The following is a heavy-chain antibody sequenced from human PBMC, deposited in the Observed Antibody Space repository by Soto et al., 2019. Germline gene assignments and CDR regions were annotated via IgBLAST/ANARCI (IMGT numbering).Heavy chain of an antibody. CDR2: ISYDGSNK. Sequence: GGSLRLSCAASGFTFSSYGMHWVRQAPGKGLEWVAVISYDGSNKYYADSVKGRFTISRDNSKNTLYLQMNSLRAEDTAVYYCAKDFLYCSSTSCSHYDYWGQGTLVTVSS. D-gene: IGHD2-2*01. CDR3: AKDFLYCSSTSCSHYDY. CDR1: GFTFSSYG. J-gene: IGHJ4*02. V-gene: IGHV3-30*18.